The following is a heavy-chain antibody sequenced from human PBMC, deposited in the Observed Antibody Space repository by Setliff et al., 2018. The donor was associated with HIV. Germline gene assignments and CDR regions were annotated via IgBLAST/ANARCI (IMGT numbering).Heavy chain of an antibody. CDR3: ARGRAAGQGFDP. CDR1: GFTFNNYW. Sequence: GSLRLSCATSGFTFNNYWMHWVRQSPRMGLVWVSRVSNNGRTAVYADSVKGRFTMSRDNVRKTVDLQMNNLTVEDTGLYYCARGRAAGQGFDPWGRGTLVTVSS. J-gene: IGHJ5*02. CDR2: VSNNGRTA. V-gene: IGHV3-74*03. D-gene: IGHD6-13*01.